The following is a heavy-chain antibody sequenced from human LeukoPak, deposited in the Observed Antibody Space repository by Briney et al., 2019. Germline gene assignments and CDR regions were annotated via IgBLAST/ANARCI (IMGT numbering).Heavy chain of an antibody. J-gene: IGHJ5*02. CDR3: ARWFYGGPYNWFDP. D-gene: IGHD4-23*01. CDR2: ISAYNGNT. V-gene: IGHV1-18*01. CDR1: GYTFTSYG. Sequence: ASVKVSCKASGYTFTSYGISWVRQAPGQGLEWMGWISAYNGNTNYAQKLQGRVTMTTDTSTSTAYLELRSLRSDDTAVYYCARWFYGGPYNWFDPWGQGTLVTVSS.